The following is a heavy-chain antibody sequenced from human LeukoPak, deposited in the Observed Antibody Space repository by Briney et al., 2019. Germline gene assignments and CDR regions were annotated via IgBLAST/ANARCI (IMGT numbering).Heavy chain of an antibody. V-gene: IGHV1-2*02. CDR3: ATGHYYGSGSYYQLDY. Sequence: ASVKVSCKASGYTFTGYYMHWVRQAPGQGLEWMGWINPNSGGTNYAQKFQGRVTMTEDTSTDTAYMELSSLRSEDTAVYYCATGHYYGSGSYYQLDYWGQGTLVTVSS. J-gene: IGHJ4*02. CDR2: INPNSGGT. CDR1: GYTFTGYY. D-gene: IGHD3-10*01.